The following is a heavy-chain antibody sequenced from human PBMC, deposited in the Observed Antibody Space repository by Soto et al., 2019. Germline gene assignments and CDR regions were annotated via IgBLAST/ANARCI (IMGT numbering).Heavy chain of an antibody. D-gene: IGHD1-1*01. Sequence: QVQLVQSGAEVKKPGASVKVSCKASGYTFTSYYVHWVRQAPGQGLEWMGIIHPSGAVTNYAQKCHGRVTMTRDTSTSTVYMELSSLRSDDTAVYYCTADPANEENDAFDVWGQGTMVTVSS. CDR1: GYTFTSYY. V-gene: IGHV1-46*03. J-gene: IGHJ3*01. CDR3: TADPANEENDAFDV. CDR2: IHPSGAVT.